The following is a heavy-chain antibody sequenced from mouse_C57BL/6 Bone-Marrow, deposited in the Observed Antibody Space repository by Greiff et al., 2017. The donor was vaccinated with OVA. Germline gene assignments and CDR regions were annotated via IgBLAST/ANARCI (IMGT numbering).Heavy chain of an antibody. CDR1: GYAFSSYW. CDR3: ARREPASLFDY. CDR2: IYPGDGDT. Sequence: VQLQQSGAELVKPGASVKISCKASGYAFSSYWMNWVKQRPGKGLEWIGQIYPGDGDTNYNGKFKGKATLTADKSSSTAYMQLSSLTSEDSAVYFCARREPASLFDYWGQGTTLTVSS. D-gene: IGHD3-1*01. V-gene: IGHV1-80*01. J-gene: IGHJ2*01.